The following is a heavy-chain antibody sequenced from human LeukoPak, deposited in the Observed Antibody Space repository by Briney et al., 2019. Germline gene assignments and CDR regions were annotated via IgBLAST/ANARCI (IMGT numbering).Heavy chain of an antibody. D-gene: IGHD3-3*01. CDR3: ARAPLTYYDFWRGLDV. CDR1: GFAVSSNY. J-gene: IGHJ6*04. V-gene: IGHV3-53*05. Sequence: GGSLRLSCAASGFAVSSNYMSWVRQAPGKGLEWVSVIYSGGSTYYADSVKGRFTISRDNSKNTLYLQMNSLRAEDTAVYYCARAPLTYYDFWRGLDVWGKGTTVTVSS. CDR2: IYSGGST.